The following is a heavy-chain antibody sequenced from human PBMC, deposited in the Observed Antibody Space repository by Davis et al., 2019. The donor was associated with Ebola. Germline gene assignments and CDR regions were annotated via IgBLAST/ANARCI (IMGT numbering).Heavy chain of an antibody. V-gene: IGHV1-2*06. CDR3: ARLEKGGSYWDDAFDI. CDR2: INPNSGGT. Sequence: AASVKVSCKASGYTFTGYYMHWVRQAPGQGLEWMGRINPNSGGTNYAQKFQGRVTMTRDTSISTAYMELSRLRSDDTAVYYCARLEKGGSYWDDAFDIWGQGTMVTVSS. CDR1: GYTFTGYY. J-gene: IGHJ3*02. D-gene: IGHD1-26*01.